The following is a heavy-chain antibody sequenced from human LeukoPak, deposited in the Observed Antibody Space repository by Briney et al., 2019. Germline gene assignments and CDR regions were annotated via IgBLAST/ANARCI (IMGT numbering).Heavy chain of an antibody. CDR3: ARDLLPTYLYGDYAYFDY. V-gene: IGHV3-13*01. J-gene: IGHJ4*02. D-gene: IGHD4-17*01. CDR1: GFTFSSYD. CDR2: IGTAGDT. Sequence: GGSLRLSCAASGFTFSSYDMHWVRQATGKGLEWVSAIGTAGDTYHPGSVKGRFTISRENAKNSLYLQMNSLRAEDTAVYYCARDLLPTYLYGDYAYFDYWGQGTLVAVSS.